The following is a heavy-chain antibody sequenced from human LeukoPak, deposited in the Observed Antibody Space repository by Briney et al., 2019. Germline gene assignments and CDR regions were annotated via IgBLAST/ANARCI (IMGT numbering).Heavy chain of an antibody. CDR1: GFTFSSYE. CDR3: ARDSSVRGVMRY. D-gene: IGHD3-10*01. Sequence: PGGSVRLSCAASGFTFSSYEMNWVRQAPGKGLEWVSYISSSGSTIYYADSVKGRFTISRDNAKNSLYLQMNSLRAEDTAVYYCARDSSVRGVMRYWGQGTLVTVSS. J-gene: IGHJ4*02. V-gene: IGHV3-48*03. CDR2: ISSSGSTI.